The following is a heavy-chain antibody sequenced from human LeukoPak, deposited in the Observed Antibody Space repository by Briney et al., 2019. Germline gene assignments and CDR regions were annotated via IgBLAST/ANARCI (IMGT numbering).Heavy chain of an antibody. D-gene: IGHD2-2*01. Sequence: GASVTVSFTASGGTFSSYAISWVRQAPGQGLEWMGGIIPIFGTANYAQKFQGRVTITADESTSTAYMELSSLRSEDTAVYFCARAQLPFNWFDPWGQGTLVTVSS. CDR2: IIPIFGTA. J-gene: IGHJ5*02. CDR1: GGTFSSYA. V-gene: IGHV1-69*13. CDR3: ARAQLPFNWFDP.